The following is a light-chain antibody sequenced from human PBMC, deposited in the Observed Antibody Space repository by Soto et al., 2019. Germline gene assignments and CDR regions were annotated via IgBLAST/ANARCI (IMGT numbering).Light chain of an antibody. CDR2: EFT. Sequence: QSVLTQHPSASGSPGQSVTISCTGTSSDVGGYNYVSWYQQHPGKAPKLMIYEFTKRPSGVPDRFSGSKSGNAASLTVSGLQAEDEADYFCCSHAGDNTYVFGTGTKVTVL. V-gene: IGLV2-8*01. CDR1: SSDVGGYNY. J-gene: IGLJ1*01. CDR3: CSHAGDNTYV.